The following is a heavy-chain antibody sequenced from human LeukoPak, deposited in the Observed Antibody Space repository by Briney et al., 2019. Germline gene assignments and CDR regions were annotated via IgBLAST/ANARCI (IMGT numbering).Heavy chain of an antibody. V-gene: IGHV4-31*03. D-gene: IGHD3-9*01. CDR1: GGSISSGGYY. Sequence: PSETLSLTCTVSGGSISSGGYYWSWIRQHPGKSLEWIGYIYYSGSTYYNPSLKSRVTISVDTSKNQFSLKLSSVTAADTAVYYCARGYYDILTGYWSPFDPWGQGTLVTVSS. J-gene: IGHJ5*02. CDR3: ARGYYDILTGYWSPFDP. CDR2: IYYSGST.